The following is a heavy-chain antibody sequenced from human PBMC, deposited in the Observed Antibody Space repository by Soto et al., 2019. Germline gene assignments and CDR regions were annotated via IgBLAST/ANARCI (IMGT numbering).Heavy chain of an antibody. J-gene: IGHJ5*02. Sequence: QVHLVQSGAEVQKPGASVRISCQASGYPSTTLAILWCRRPPEQSLEGLGWITPATGDTKYSQNVRGRVTFALDTSATTAYMDLRSLASHDTAVYYCARAAGRSKLLPYYFDPWGQGTLVTVSS. CDR1: GYPSTTLA. V-gene: IGHV1-3*01. CDR3: ARAAGRSKLLPYYFDP. CDR2: ITPATGDT. D-gene: IGHD3-10*01.